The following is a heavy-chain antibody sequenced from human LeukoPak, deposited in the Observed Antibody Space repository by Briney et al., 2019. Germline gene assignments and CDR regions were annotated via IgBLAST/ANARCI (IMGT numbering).Heavy chain of an antibody. CDR2: IYTSGST. D-gene: IGHD3-10*01. CDR1: GVSISSYY. V-gene: IGHV4-4*07. Sequence: PSETLSLTCTVSGVSISSYYWSWIRQPAGKGLEWIGRIYTSGSTNYYPSLKSRVTISVDKSKSQVSLKLSSVTAADTAVYYCARDLGSGSYQELDYWGQRTLVTVSS. CDR3: ARDLGSGSYQELDY. J-gene: IGHJ4*02.